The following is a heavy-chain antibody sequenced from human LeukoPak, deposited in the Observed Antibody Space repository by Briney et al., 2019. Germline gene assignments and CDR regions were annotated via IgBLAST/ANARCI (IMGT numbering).Heavy chain of an antibody. V-gene: IGHV1-2*02. CDR3: ARDPGPLTLFGVLYYMDV. D-gene: IGHD3-3*01. Sequence: ASVKVSCKASGYTFTGYYMHWVRQAPGQGLEWMGWINPNSGGTNYAQKFQGRVTMTRDTSISTAYMELSRLRSDDTAVYYCARDPGPLTLFGVLYYMDVWGKGTTVTVSS. J-gene: IGHJ6*03. CDR2: INPNSGGT. CDR1: GYTFTGYY.